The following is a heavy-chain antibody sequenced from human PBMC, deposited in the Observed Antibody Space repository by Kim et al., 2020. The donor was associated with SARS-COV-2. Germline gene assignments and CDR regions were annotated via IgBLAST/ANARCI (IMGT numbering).Heavy chain of an antibody. D-gene: IGHD5-18*01. J-gene: IGHJ4*02. CDR2: INHSGST. CDR1: GGSFSGYY. V-gene: IGHV4-34*01. Sequence: SETLSLTCAVYGGSFSGYYWSWIRQPPGKGLEWIGEINHSGSTNYNPSLKSRVTISVDTSKNQFSLKLSSVTAADTAVYYCARDPVDTAMVWGQGTLVTVSS. CDR3: ARDPVDTAMV.